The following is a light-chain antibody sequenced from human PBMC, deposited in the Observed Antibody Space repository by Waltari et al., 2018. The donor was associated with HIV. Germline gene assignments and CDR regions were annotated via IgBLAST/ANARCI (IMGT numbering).Light chain of an antibody. V-gene: IGKV1-39*01. Sequence: DIQMTQSPSSLSASVGDRVTITCRASQTIGIYLNLYQQKPGKAPNLLIYAASRLQSGVPSRCRGSGSETDFTLTISSLQPEDFATYYCQQSYSTPPTFGGGTKVDIK. J-gene: IGKJ4*01. CDR2: AAS. CDR3: QQSYSTPPT. CDR1: QTIGIY.